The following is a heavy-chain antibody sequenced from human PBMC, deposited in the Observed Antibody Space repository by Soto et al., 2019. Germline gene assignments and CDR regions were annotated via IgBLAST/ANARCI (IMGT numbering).Heavy chain of an antibody. CDR2: IYYSGST. CDR1: GGSISSSSYY. D-gene: IGHD6-13*01. J-gene: IGHJ6*02. V-gene: IGHV4-39*01. CDR3: ARHRSIAAAGTVLYYYYGMDV. Sequence: QLQLQESGPGLVKPSETLTLTCTVSGGSISSSSYYWGWIRQPPGKGLEWIGSIYYSGSTYYNPSLKSRVTISVDTSKTQFSLKLSSVTAADTAVYYCARHRSIAAAGTVLYYYYGMDVWGQGTTVTVSS.